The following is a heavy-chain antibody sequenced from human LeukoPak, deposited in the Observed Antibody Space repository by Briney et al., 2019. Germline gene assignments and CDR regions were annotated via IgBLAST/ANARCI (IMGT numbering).Heavy chain of an antibody. J-gene: IGHJ5*02. Sequence: SVKVSCKASGGTLSSYAISWVRQAPGQGLEWMGGIIPIFGTANYAQKFQGRVTITADESTSTAYMELSSLRSEDTGVYHCTRAADYYDSRGYFRDWFDPWGQGTLVTVSS. CDR3: TRAADYYDSRGYFRDWFDP. CDR2: IIPIFGTA. CDR1: GGTLSSYA. V-gene: IGHV1-69*01. D-gene: IGHD3-22*01.